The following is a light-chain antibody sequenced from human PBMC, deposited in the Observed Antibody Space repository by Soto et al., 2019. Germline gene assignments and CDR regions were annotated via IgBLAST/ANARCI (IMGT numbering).Light chain of an antibody. J-gene: IGKJ1*01. V-gene: IGKV3-15*01. CDR1: QSVSSD. CDR3: QQYGYLGT. CDR2: SAS. Sequence: EIVLTQSPATLSLSPGERATLSCRASQSVSSDLAWYHQKPGQAPRLLIYSASTRATGIPARFSGSGSGTEFTLTISRLEPEDFAVYYCQQYGYLGTFGQGTKVDI.